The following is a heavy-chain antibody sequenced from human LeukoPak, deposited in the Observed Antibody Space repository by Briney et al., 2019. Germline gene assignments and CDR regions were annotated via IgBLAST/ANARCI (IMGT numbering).Heavy chain of an antibody. CDR1: GGSVSSGSYY. D-gene: IGHD5-18*01. CDR2: IYYSGST. CDR3: ARGGYSYGDIDN. V-gene: IGHV4-61*01. Sequence: SETLSLTCTVSGGSVSSGSYYWSWIRQPPGKGLEWIGYIYYSGSTNYNPSLKSRVTISVDTSKNQFSLKLSSVTAADTAVYYCARGGYSYGDIDNWGQGTLVTVSS. J-gene: IGHJ4*02.